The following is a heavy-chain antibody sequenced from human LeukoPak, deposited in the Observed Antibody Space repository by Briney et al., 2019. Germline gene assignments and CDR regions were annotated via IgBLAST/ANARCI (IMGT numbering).Heavy chain of an antibody. CDR1: RSTFRSSD. D-gene: IGHD1-26*01. Sequence: GGSLRLSCAASRSTFRSSDMHWVRQAPGKGLEWVAFIRSDGSNSYYADSVKGRFTISRDNSNNNLYLQMNSLKLEDTAVYFCARNLGYYAVDYWGQGTLVTVSS. CDR2: IRSDGSNS. J-gene: IGHJ4*02. CDR3: ARNLGYYAVDY. V-gene: IGHV3-30*02.